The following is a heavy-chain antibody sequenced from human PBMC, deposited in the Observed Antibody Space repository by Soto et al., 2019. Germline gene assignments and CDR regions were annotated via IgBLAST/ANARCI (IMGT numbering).Heavy chain of an antibody. J-gene: IGHJ3*02. D-gene: IGHD5-12*01. CDR3: ASPRDGYNLDAFDI. V-gene: IGHV3-74*01. CDR1: GFTFSSYW. Sequence: GGSLRLSCAASGFTFSSYWMHWVRQAPGKGLVWVSRINSDDSSTTYADSVKGRFTISRDDAKNTLYLQMNSLRAEDTAVYYCASPRDGYNLDAFDIWGQGTMVTVS. CDR2: INSDDSST.